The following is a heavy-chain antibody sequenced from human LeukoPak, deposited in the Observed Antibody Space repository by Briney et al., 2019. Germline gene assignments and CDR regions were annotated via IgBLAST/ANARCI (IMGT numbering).Heavy chain of an antibody. V-gene: IGHV3-23*01. J-gene: IGHJ4*02. Sequence: GGSLRLSCSASGFTFSTYGMNWVRQAPGKGLEWVSTISGSGSSTYYADSVKGRFTISRDNSKNTLYLQMNSLRPEDTAVYYCAKGDYGAPADYWGQGTLVTVSS. CDR3: AKGDYGAPADY. CDR1: GFTFSTYG. D-gene: IGHD4-17*01. CDR2: ISGSGSST.